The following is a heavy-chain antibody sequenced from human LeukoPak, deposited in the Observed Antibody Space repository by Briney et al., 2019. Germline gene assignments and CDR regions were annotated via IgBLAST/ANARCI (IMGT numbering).Heavy chain of an antibody. D-gene: IGHD3-10*01. J-gene: IGHJ3*02. V-gene: IGHV4-31*03. CDR3: ARDEIGDRPAHHDAFDI. CDR2: IYYSGST. Sequence: SETLSLTCTVSGGSISSGGYYWSGIRQHPGKGLEWIGYIYYSGSTYYNPSLKSRVTISVDTSKNQFSPKLNSVTAADTAVYYCARDEIGDRPAHHDAFDIWGQGTMVTVSS. CDR1: GGSISSGGYY.